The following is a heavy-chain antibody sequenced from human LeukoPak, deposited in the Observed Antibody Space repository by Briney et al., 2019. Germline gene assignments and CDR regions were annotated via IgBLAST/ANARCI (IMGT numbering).Heavy chain of an antibody. CDR2: IKEDGSEK. Sequence: GGSLRLSCAASGVTFSSYWMNWVRQAPGKGLEWVANIKEDGSEKYYVDSVKGRFTISRDNAKNSLYLQMNSLRAEDTAVYYCAREGRGLGGAFDIWGQGTMVTVPS. CDR3: AREGRGLGGAFDI. D-gene: IGHD3-10*01. V-gene: IGHV3-7*01. CDR1: GVTFSSYW. J-gene: IGHJ3*02.